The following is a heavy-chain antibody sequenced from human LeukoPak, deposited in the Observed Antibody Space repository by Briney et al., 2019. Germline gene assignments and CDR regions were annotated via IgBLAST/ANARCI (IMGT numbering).Heavy chain of an antibody. CDR2: INHSGST. D-gene: IGHD6-19*01. CDR3: ARRGAVAGYYYYYYYMDV. CDR1: GGSFSGYY. J-gene: IGHJ6*03. Sequence: SETLSLTCAVYGGSFSGYYWSWIRQPPGKGLEWIGEINHSGSTNYNPSLKSRVTISVDTSKNQLSLKLSSVTAADTAVYYCARRGAVAGYYYYYYYMDVWGKGTTVTVSS. V-gene: IGHV4-34*01.